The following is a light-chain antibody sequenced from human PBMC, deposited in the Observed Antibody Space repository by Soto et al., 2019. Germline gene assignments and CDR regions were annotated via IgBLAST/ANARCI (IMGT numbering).Light chain of an antibody. Sequence: EIVMTQSPATLSVSPGERATLSCRASQSVSGNLAWYQQKPGQAPRLLIYGASTRATGIPARFSDSGSGTEYTHTITTPQSEDVAVYHCQQYNDWPPLTVVSGTKVKIK. CDR1: QSVSGN. V-gene: IGKV3-15*01. J-gene: IGKJ4*01. CDR3: QQYNDWPPLT. CDR2: GAS.